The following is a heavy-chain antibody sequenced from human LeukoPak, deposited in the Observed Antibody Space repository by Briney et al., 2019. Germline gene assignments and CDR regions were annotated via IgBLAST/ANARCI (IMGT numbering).Heavy chain of an antibody. CDR2: ITSSSSAI. Sequence: GGSLRLFCTASGFAFSSYSMNWVRQAPGKGLEWVSYITSSSSAIYYADSVKGRFTISRDNAKNSLYLQMNSLRAEDTAVYYCARKSGSSGYPFDYWGQGTVVTVSS. V-gene: IGHV3-48*01. CDR3: ARKSGSSGYPFDY. J-gene: IGHJ4*02. CDR1: GFAFSSYS. D-gene: IGHD3-22*01.